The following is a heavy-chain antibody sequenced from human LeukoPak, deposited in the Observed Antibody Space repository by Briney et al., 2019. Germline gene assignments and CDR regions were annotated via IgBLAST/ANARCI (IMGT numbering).Heavy chain of an antibody. CDR1: GYTFTTYW. J-gene: IGHJ4*02. V-gene: IGHV5-51*01. Sequence: GESLKISCKGSGYTFTTYWIGWVRQMPGKGLEWMGMIYPGDSDTRYSPSFQGQVTMSADKSITTAYLQWGSLKASDTAIYYCVRHLSDITSCPNYWGPGTLVTVAS. D-gene: IGHD2-2*01. CDR2: IYPGDSDT. CDR3: VRHLSDITSCPNY.